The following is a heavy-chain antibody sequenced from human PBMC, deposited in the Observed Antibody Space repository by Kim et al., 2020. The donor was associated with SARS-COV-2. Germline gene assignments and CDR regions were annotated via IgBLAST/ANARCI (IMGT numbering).Heavy chain of an antibody. CDR3: AREGGSVVTPDF. D-gene: IGHD2-21*02. Sequence: SETLSLTCSVSGFSLSSGTYYWSWIRQTPGKGLEWLGYINYRGRTFYNPSLNRRVSISLDTSKNSFSLKLTSMTAADTAVYYCAREGGSVVTPDFWGQGTLVTVSS. V-gene: IGHV4-30-4*01. CDR2: INYRGRT. J-gene: IGHJ4*02. CDR1: GFSLSSGTYY.